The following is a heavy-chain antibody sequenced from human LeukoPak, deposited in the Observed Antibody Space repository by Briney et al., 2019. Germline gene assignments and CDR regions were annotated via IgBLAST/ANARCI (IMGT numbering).Heavy chain of an antibody. CDR1: GFSFSNYG. J-gene: IGHJ4*02. CDR2: ISYDGSKK. D-gene: IGHD2-2*01. Sequence: PGGSLRLSCAASGFSFSNYGMHWVRQAPGKGLEWVAVISYDGSKKYYADSVKGRSTISRDNSKNTLYLQMNSLRTDDTAVYYCARRRCSSTSCFEDYWGQGTLVTVSS. CDR3: ARRRCSSTSCFEDY. V-gene: IGHV3-30*03.